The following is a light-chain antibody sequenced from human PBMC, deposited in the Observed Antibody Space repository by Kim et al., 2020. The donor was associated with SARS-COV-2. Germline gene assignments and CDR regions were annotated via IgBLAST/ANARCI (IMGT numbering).Light chain of an antibody. CDR2: AAS. J-gene: IGKJ1*01. Sequence: ESVGDRVTITCRASQDITNSLAWYQQKPGQVPKILIYAASTLQSGVPSRFSGSGSGTEFTLTISSLQTEDVATYYCQKYNSAPWTFGPGTKVDIK. V-gene: IGKV1-27*01. CDR3: QKYNSAPWT. CDR1: QDITNS.